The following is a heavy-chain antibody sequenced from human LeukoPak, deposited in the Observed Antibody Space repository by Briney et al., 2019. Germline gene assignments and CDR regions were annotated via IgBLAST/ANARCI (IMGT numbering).Heavy chain of an antibody. Sequence: GGSLRLSCAASGFTFSSYGMSWVRQAPGKGLEWVSVISGSGGSTYYADSVKGRFTISRDNAKNSLYLQMNSLRAEDTAVYYCARDLTTVTTVDYWGQGTLVTVSS. D-gene: IGHD4-11*01. J-gene: IGHJ4*02. V-gene: IGHV3-23*01. CDR3: ARDLTTVTTVDY. CDR1: GFTFSSYG. CDR2: ISGSGGST.